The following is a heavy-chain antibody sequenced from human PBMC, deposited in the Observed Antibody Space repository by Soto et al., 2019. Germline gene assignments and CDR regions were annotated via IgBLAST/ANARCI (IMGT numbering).Heavy chain of an antibody. CDR1: GASISGFY. D-gene: IGHD3-22*01. CDR2: IYATGTT. J-gene: IGHJ5*02. CDR3: ARVEWDSSGYYYNWFDP. V-gene: IGHV4-4*07. Sequence: SETLSLTCTVSGASISGFYWSWIRKSAGKGLEWIGRIYATGTTDYNPSLKSRVTISVGTSKNQFSLKLSSVTAADTAVYYCARVEWDSSGYYYNWFDPWGQGTLVTVSS.